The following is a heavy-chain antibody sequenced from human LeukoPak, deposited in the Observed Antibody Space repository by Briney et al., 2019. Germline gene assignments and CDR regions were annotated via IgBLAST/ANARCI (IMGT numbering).Heavy chain of an antibody. Sequence: PGGSLRLSCAASGFTFSSYAMSWVRQAPGKGLEWVSAISGSGGSTYYADSVKGRFTISRDNSKNTLYLQMNSLRAEDTAVYYCASVWGSYRYVYEYYFDYWGQGTLVTVFS. CDR1: GFTFSSYA. V-gene: IGHV3-23*01. D-gene: IGHD3-16*02. J-gene: IGHJ4*02. CDR2: ISGSGGST. CDR3: ASVWGSYRYVYEYYFDY.